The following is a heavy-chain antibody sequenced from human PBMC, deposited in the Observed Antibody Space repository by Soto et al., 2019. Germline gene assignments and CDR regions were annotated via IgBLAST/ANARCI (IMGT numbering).Heavy chain of an antibody. D-gene: IGHD7-27*01. CDR1: GGSISSGGYY. V-gene: IGHV4-31*03. Sequence: QVQLQESGPGLVKPSQTLSLTCTVSGGSISSGGYYWSWIRQHPGKGLEWIGYIYYSGSTYYNPSLKSRGPISVDTSKNQFSLKLSSVTAADTAVYYCARGTGEWANWFDPWGQGTLVTVSS. CDR2: IYYSGST. J-gene: IGHJ5*02. CDR3: ARGTGEWANWFDP.